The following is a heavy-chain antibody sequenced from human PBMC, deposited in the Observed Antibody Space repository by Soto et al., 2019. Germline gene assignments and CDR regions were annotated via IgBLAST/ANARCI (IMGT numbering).Heavy chain of an antibody. CDR3: ARDHIVVVPAAILDYYGMDV. Sequence: SVKVSCKASGGTFSSYAISWVRQAPGQGLEWMGGIIPIFGTANYAQKFQGRVTITADESTSTAYMELSSLRSEDTAVYYYARDHIVVVPAAILDYYGMDVWGQGTTVTVSS. CDR2: IIPIFGTA. J-gene: IGHJ6*02. D-gene: IGHD2-2*02. V-gene: IGHV1-69*13. CDR1: GGTFSSYA.